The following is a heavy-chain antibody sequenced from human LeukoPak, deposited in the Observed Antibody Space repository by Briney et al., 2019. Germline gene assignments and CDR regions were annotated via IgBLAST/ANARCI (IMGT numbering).Heavy chain of an antibody. D-gene: IGHD3-22*01. J-gene: IGHJ4*02. Sequence: SGGSLRLSCAASGFTFSNAWMSWVRQAPGKGLEWVGRIKSKTDGGTTDYAAPVKGRFTISRDDSKNTLYLQMNSLKTEDTAVYYCTTDWASITMTSSDWGQGTLVTVSS. CDR1: GFTFSNAW. CDR2: IKSKTDGGTT. CDR3: TTDWASITMTSSD. V-gene: IGHV3-15*01.